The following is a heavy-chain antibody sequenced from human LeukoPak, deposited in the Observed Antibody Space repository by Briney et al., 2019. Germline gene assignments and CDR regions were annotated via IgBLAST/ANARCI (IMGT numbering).Heavy chain of an antibody. Sequence: PGGSLRLSCAASGFTFSSYGMHWVRQAPGKGLEWVSYISSSGSTIYYADSVKGRFTISRDNAKNSLYLQMNSLRAEDTAVYYCARFKVLSSWFDPWGQGTLVTVSS. CDR3: ARFKVLSSWFDP. D-gene: IGHD6-6*01. CDR1: GFTFSSYG. J-gene: IGHJ5*02. V-gene: IGHV3-48*04. CDR2: ISSSGSTI.